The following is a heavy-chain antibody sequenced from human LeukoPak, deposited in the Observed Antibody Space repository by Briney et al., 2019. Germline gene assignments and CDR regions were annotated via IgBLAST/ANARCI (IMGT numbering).Heavy chain of an antibody. V-gene: IGHV3-7*01. Sequence: PGGSLRLSCAASGFTFGSNWMTWVRQAPEKGLEWVAKIKPDGSDEDYVDSVKGRFTISRDNAKKLLYLQMTGLRAEDTAVYYCARNTVAAAGDSWGQGTLVTVSS. D-gene: IGHD6-13*01. J-gene: IGHJ4*02. CDR3: ARNTVAAAGDS. CDR2: IKPDGSDE. CDR1: GFTFGSNW.